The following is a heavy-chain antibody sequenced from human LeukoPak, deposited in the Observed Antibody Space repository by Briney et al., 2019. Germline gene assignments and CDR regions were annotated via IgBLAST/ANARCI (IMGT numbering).Heavy chain of an antibody. V-gene: IGHV3-33*01. CDR1: GFTFSSYG. J-gene: IGHJ6*02. D-gene: IGHD3-9*01. CDR2: IWYDGSNK. CDR3: ARDLGILTGLAYYYYGMDV. Sequence: PGRSLRLSCAASGFTFSSYGMHWVRHAPGKGLEWVAVIWYDGSNKYYADSVKGRFTISRDNSRNTLYLQMNSLRAEDTAVYYCARDLGILTGLAYYYYGMDVWGQGTTVTVSS.